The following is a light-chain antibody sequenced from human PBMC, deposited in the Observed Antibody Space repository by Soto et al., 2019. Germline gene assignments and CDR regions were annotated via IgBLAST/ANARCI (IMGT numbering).Light chain of an antibody. CDR3: HQYATSLWT. Sequence: EIVLTQSPGTLSLSPGERATLPCRASQRFSGTSLAWYQQKPGQAPRLLIYGVFNRSTGIPDRFSGSGSGTDFNLTISKLEPEDFEVYYCHQYATSLWTFGQGTKVEIK. CDR1: QRFSGTS. CDR2: GVF. J-gene: IGKJ1*01. V-gene: IGKV3-20*01.